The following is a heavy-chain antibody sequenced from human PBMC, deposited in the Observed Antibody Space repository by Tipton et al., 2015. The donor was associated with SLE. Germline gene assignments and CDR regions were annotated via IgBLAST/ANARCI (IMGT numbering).Heavy chain of an antibody. Sequence: LRLSCTVSGGSISSHYWSWIRQPPGKGLEWIGYIYNSGSGNYNPSLKSRVTISVDTSKNQFSLKLSSVSAADTAVYYCARSDYYDSSGCYSYAFDIWGQGTMVTVSS. V-gene: IGHV4-59*11. CDR1: GGSISSHY. D-gene: IGHD3-22*01. CDR2: IYNSGSG. CDR3: ARSDYYDSSGCYSYAFDI. J-gene: IGHJ3*02.